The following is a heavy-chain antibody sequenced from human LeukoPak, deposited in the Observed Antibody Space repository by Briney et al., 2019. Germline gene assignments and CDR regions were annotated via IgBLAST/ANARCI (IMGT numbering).Heavy chain of an antibody. J-gene: IGHJ5*02. CDR2: ISSGGSP. D-gene: IGHD6-19*01. CDR1: GASISSGSYY. Sequence: SETLSLTCTVSGASISSGSYYWSWIRQPAGRGLEWIARISSGGSPNYNPSLQSRVTISVDTSNNQFSLELSSVTAADTAAYYCARDLAQWPFYWFDPWGQGTLVIVSS. CDR3: ARDLAQWPFYWFDP. V-gene: IGHV4-61*02.